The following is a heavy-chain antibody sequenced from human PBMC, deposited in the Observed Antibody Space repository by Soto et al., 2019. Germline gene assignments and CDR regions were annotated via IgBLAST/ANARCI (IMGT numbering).Heavy chain of an antibody. D-gene: IGHD5-12*01. Sequence: SETLSLTCTVSGGSISSYYWSWIRQPPGKGLEWIGYIYYSGSTNYNPSLKSRVTISVDTSKNQFSLKLSSVTAADTAVYYCARDSGEYSGYDADAFDIWGQGAMVTVSS. V-gene: IGHV4-59*01. CDR2: IYYSGST. CDR3: ARDSGEYSGYDADAFDI. CDR1: GGSISSYY. J-gene: IGHJ3*02.